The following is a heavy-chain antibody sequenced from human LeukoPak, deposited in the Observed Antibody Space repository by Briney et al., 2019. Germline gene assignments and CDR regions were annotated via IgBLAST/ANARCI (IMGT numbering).Heavy chain of an antibody. CDR3: ASVGCSSTSCLYYYYYYGMDV. CDR2: INPNSGGT. CDR1: GYTFTDYF. V-gene: IGHV1-2*02. Sequence: ASVKVSCKASGYTFTDYFMHWVRQAPGQGLEWMGWINPNSGGTNYAQKFQGRVTMTRDTSISTAYMELSRLRSDDTAVYYCASVGCSSTSCLYYYYYYGMDVWGQGTTVTVSS. J-gene: IGHJ6*02. D-gene: IGHD2-2*01.